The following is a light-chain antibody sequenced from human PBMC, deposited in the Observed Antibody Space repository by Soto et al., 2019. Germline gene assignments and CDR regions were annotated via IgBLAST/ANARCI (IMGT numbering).Light chain of an antibody. CDR1: RSDVGSYNF. CDR3: SSYAGDSALI. Sequence: QSVLTQPASVSGSPGQSISISCTGSRSDVGSYNFVSWYQLFPGKAPKLIIYEADKRPSGVSSRFSGSKSGFTASLTISGLQAEDEAYYFCSSYAGDSALIFGGGTKVTVL. V-gene: IGLV2-23*01. CDR2: EAD. J-gene: IGLJ2*01.